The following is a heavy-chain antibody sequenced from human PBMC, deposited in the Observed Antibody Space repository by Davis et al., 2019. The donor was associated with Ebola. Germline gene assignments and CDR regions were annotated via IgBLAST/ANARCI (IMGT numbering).Heavy chain of an antibody. CDR3: TKNYGGYDSPPDF. V-gene: IGHV3-23*05. D-gene: IGHD5-12*01. CDR2: MTSSGDKT. J-gene: IGHJ4*02. Sequence: GESLKISCAASGFAFSSAAVSWVRQAPGKGLEWVSVMTSSGDKTFYADSVQGRFTMSRDPDKNTLFLQMNSLRVDDTAKYYCTKNYGGYDSPPDFWGQGTLVTVSS. CDR1: GFAFSSAA.